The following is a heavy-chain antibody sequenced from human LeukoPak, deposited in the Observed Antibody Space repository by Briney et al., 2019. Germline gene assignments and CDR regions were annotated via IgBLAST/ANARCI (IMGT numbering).Heavy chain of an antibody. CDR3: ASPTTVTTSAYRAFDI. CDR2: INHSGST. V-gene: IGHV4-34*01. D-gene: IGHD4-17*01. CDR1: GGSFSDYH. Sequence: TSETLSLTCAVYGGSFSDYHWSWIRQPPGKGLEWIGEINHSGSTNYSPSLRSRVTISVDTSKNQFSLNLRSVTAADTAVYYCASPTTVTTSAYRAFDIWGQGTMVTVSA. J-gene: IGHJ3*02.